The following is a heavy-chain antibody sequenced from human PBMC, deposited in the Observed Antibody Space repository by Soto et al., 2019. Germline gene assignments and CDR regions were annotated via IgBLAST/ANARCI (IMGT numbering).Heavy chain of an antibody. D-gene: IGHD3-10*01. Sequence: PSETLSLTCAVYGGSLTNYSWSWIRQPPGKGLEWLREINHSGSTNYSPSLKSRVTISLDTSKNQLSLKLSSVTAADTAVYYCARVPPGFEKTFDSWGQGALVTSPQ. CDR3: ARVPPGFEKTFDS. J-gene: IGHJ4*02. CDR1: GGSLTNYS. V-gene: IGHV4-34*01. CDR2: INHSGST.